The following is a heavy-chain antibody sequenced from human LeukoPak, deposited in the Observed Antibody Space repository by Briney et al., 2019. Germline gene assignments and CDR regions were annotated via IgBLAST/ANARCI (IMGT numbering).Heavy chain of an antibody. Sequence: GASVKVSCKASGYTFTGYYMHWVRQAPGQGLEWMGWINPNSGGTNYAQKFQGRVTMTRDTSISTAYMELSRLRSDDTAVYFCGKDVVVVAATNWFDPWGQGTLVTVPS. D-gene: IGHD2-15*01. J-gene: IGHJ5*02. CDR1: GYTFTGYY. CDR3: GKDVVVVAATNWFDP. CDR2: INPNSGGT. V-gene: IGHV1-2*02.